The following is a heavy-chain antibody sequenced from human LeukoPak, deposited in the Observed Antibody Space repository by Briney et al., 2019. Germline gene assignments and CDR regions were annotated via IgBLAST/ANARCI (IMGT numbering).Heavy chain of an antibody. CDR2: IYYSGST. D-gene: IGHD4-23*01. V-gene: IGHV4-59*12. CDR1: GGSISSYY. CDR3: ARGLSHYGGKGDY. J-gene: IGHJ4*02. Sequence: SETLSLTCTVSGGSISSYYWSWIRQPPGKGLEWIGSIYYSGSTYYNPSLKSRVTISVDTSKNQFSLKLSSVTAADTAVYYCARGLSHYGGKGDYWGQGTLVTVSS.